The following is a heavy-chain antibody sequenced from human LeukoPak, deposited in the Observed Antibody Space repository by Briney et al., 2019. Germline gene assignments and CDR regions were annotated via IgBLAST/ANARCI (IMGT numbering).Heavy chain of an antibody. CDR2: INPNSGGT. J-gene: IGHJ4*02. CDR1: GYTFTGYY. CDR3: ASTNYYGAGSYYK. D-gene: IGHD3-10*01. V-gene: IGHV1-2*02. Sequence: ASVTVSCKPSGYTFTGYYMHWVRQAPGQGLEWMGWINPNSGGTNYAQKFQGRVTMTRDTSISTGYMERSRLRSDDTAVYYCASTNYYGAGSYYKWGQGTLVTVSS.